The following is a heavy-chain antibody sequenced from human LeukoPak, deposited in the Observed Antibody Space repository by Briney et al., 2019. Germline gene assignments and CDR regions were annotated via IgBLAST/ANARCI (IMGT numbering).Heavy chain of an antibody. V-gene: IGHV4-34*01. J-gene: IGHJ6*03. CDR3: ARLSRPRYYYYYIDV. CDR2: INHSGST. CDR1: GGSFSGYY. D-gene: IGHD2/OR15-2a*01. Sequence: PSETLSLTCAVYGGSFSGYYWSWIRQPPGKGLEWIGEINHSGSTNYNPSLKSRVTISVDTSKNQFSLKLSSVTAADTAVYYCARLSRPRYYYYYIDVWGKGTTVTISS.